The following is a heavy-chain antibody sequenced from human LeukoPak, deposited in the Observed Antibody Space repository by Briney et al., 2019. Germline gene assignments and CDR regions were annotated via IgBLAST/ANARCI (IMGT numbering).Heavy chain of an antibody. CDR3: ARGGSSGFVGY. CDR1: GFSFSSYY. CDR2: VSSGSTYI. Sequence: GGSLRLSCAASGFSFSSYYMSWVRQAPGKGLEWVSSVSSGSTYIYYADSVKGRFTISRDNAKNSLYLQMNSLRAEDTAVYYCARGGSSGFVGYWGQGTLVTVSS. J-gene: IGHJ4*02. D-gene: IGHD6-19*01. V-gene: IGHV3-21*04.